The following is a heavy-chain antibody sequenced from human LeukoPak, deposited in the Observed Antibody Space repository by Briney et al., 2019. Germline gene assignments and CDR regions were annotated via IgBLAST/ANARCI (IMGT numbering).Heavy chain of an antibody. D-gene: IGHD3-10*01. Sequence: EASVKVSCKASGCTFSSYAISWVRQPPGQGLEWMGGIIPIFGTANYAQKFQGRVTITADESTSTAYMELSSLRSEDTAVYYCARVGAPPSYRYWGQGTLVTVSS. V-gene: IGHV1-69*13. CDR1: GCTFSSYA. CDR2: IIPIFGTA. J-gene: IGHJ4*02. CDR3: ARVGAPPSYRY.